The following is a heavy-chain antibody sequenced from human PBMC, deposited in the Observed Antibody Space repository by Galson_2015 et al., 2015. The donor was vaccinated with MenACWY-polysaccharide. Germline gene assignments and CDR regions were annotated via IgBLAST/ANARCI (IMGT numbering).Heavy chain of an antibody. CDR3: ARGSHYSYYYMDV. Sequence: VKVSCKASGYTFGSRDINWVRQATGQGLEWMGWMNPNSGNTGYAQKFKGRVTMTRNTSITTAYMELSSLRSEETAVYYCARGSHYSYYYMDVWGKGTTVIVSS. CDR1: GYTFGSRD. V-gene: IGHV1-8*01. J-gene: IGHJ6*03. CDR2: MNPNSGNT.